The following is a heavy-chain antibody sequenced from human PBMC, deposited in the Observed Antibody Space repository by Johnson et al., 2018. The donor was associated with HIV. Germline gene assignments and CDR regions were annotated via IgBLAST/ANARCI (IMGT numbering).Heavy chain of an antibody. D-gene: IGHD3-3*01. V-gene: IGHV3-33*06. J-gene: IGHJ3*02. CDR2: IWYDGSNK. CDR1: GFTFSRYG. CDR3: AKGSRFTIFGVVPYTFDI. Sequence: QVQLVESGGGVVQPGRSLRLSCAASGFTFSRYGMHWVRQAPGKGLEWVAVIWYDGSNKYYADSVKGRFTISRDNSKNTLYLQMNSLRAEDTAVYYCAKGSRFTIFGVVPYTFDIWGQGTMVTVSS.